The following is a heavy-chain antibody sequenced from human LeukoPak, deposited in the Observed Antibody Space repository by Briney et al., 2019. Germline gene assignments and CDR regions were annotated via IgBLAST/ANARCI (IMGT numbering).Heavy chain of an antibody. CDR3: ARDSRGYSSSWHSAGMDV. V-gene: IGHV1-46*01. CDR1: GYTFTSYY. CDR2: INPSGGST. Sequence: ASVKVSCKASGYTFTSYYMHWVRQAPGQGLEWMGIINPSGGSTSYAQKFQGRVTMTRDTSTSTVYMELSSLRSEDTAVYYCARDSRGYSSSWHSAGMDVWGQGTTVTVSS. J-gene: IGHJ6*02. D-gene: IGHD6-13*01.